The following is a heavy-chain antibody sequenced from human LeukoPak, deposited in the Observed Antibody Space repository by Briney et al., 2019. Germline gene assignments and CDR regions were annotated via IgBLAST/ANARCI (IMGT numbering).Heavy chain of an antibody. V-gene: IGHV3-23*01. Sequence: GGSLRLSCAASGFTFGSYAMSWVRQAPGKGLEWVSAISGSGGSTYYADSVEGRFTISRDNSKNTLYLQMNSLRAEDTAIYYCASYRVSHGMDVWGQGTTVTVSS. CDR2: ISGSGGST. J-gene: IGHJ6*02. CDR3: ASYRVSHGMDV. CDR1: GFTFGSYA. D-gene: IGHD3-16*02.